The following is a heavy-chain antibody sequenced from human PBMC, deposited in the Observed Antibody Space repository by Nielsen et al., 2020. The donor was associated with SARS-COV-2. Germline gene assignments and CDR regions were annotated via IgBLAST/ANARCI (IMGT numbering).Heavy chain of an antibody. CDR1: GYSFTSYW. V-gene: IGHV5-10-1*01. CDR3: ARLYRSSWYLSDAFDI. D-gene: IGHD6-13*01. CDR2: IDPSDSYT. Sequence: GGSLRLSCKGSGYSFTSYWISWVRQMPGKGLEWMGRIDPSDSYTNYSPSFQGHVTISADKSISTAYLQWSSLKASDTAMYYCARLYRSSWYLSDAFDIWGQGTMVTVSS. J-gene: IGHJ3*02.